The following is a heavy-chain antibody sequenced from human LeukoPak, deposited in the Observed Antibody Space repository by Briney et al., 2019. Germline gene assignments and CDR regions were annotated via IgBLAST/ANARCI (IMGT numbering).Heavy chain of an antibody. CDR1: GFTFSSNN. CDR3: AREFKGVGDTPSGPFYN. CDR2: ISSSSTNYI. V-gene: IGHV3-21*01. D-gene: IGHD1-26*01. Sequence: AGSLRLSCAASGFTFSSNNMNWVRPAQGKGREWVSSISSSSTNYIYYADSGKGRFTICRDNAKYSLCLQMNSLRAEETAVYFCAREFKGVGDTPSGPFYNSGQGTLFTASS. J-gene: IGHJ4*02.